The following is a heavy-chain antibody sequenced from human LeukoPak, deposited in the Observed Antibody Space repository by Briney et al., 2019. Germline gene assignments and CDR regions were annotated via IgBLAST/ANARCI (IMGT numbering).Heavy chain of an antibody. D-gene: IGHD3-22*01. Sequence: GASVKVSCKASGGTFSSYAISWVRQAPGQGLEWMGGIIPIFGTANCAQKFQGRVTITTDESTSTAYMELSSLRSEDTAVYYCALSGSKYYYDSGAGGLGAFDIRGQGTMVTVSS. CDR3: ALSGSKYYYDSGAGGLGAFDI. CDR2: IIPIFGTA. J-gene: IGHJ3*02. V-gene: IGHV1-69*05. CDR1: GGTFSSYA.